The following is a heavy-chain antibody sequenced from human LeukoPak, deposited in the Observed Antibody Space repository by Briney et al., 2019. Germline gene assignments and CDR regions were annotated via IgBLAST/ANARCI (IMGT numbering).Heavy chain of an antibody. J-gene: IGHJ3*02. V-gene: IGHV4-4*07. CDR1: GGSISSYY. Sequence: SETLSLTCTVSGGSISSYYWSWIRQPAGKGLEWIGRIYTSGSTNYNPSLKSRVTMSVDTSKNQFSLKLSSVTAADTAVYYCARAAYCGGDCLYDAFDIWGQGTMVTVSS. D-gene: IGHD2-21*02. CDR3: ARAAYCGGDCLYDAFDI. CDR2: IYTSGST.